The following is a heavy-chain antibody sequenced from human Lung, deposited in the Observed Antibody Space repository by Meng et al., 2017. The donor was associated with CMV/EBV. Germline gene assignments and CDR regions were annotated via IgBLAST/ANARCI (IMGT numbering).Heavy chain of an antibody. J-gene: IGHJ4*02. CDR2: AYHSGNT. CDR3: ARHRRLGIAAHVDNFDS. V-gene: IGHV4-39*01. Sequence: SETLSLXXTVSGGSTSSRSFYWGWIRQPPGKGLEWIASAYHSGNTHYNPSLKCRVTIFVDTSKDQFSLKLSSVTAADTAVYYCARHRRLGIAAHVDNFDSWGQGXLVTVSS. D-gene: IGHD6-25*01. CDR1: GGSTSSRSFY.